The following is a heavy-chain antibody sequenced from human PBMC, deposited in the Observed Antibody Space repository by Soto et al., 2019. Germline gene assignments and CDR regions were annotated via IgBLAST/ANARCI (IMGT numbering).Heavy chain of an antibody. V-gene: IGHV6-1*01. CDR3: ARVPGYYYDSSGYNKLYYYGMDV. Sequence: SQTLSLTCDISGESVSTNTATWDWIRQSPSRGLEWLGRTYYRSKWYNDYAVSVKSRITINPDTSKNQFSLQLNSVTPEDTAVYYCARVPGYYYDSSGYNKLYYYGMDVWGQGTTVTVSS. CDR2: TYYRSKWYN. CDR1: GESVSTNTAT. D-gene: IGHD3-22*01. J-gene: IGHJ6*02.